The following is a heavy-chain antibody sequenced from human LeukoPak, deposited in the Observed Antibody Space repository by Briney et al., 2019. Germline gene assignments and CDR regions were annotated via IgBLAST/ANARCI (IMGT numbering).Heavy chain of an antibody. CDR1: GGSISSYS. CDR2: MYSRGST. Sequence: PSETLSLTCTVSGGSISSYSCRWIRQPPSKGLDWSGYMYSRGSTNDNPSLKSRVTISRDTSKNQLSLRGTSVTATDTAMYYCARHYLYGDPPAFDIWGQGTMVTVSS. J-gene: IGHJ3*02. D-gene: IGHD4-17*01. V-gene: IGHV4-59*08. CDR3: ARHYLYGDPPAFDI.